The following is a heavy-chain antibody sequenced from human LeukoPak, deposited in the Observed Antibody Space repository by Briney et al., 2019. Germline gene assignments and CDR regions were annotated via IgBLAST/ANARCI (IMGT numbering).Heavy chain of an antibody. CDR1: GGSISSGGYY. CDR3: ARETTSSSSVNY. Sequence: SETLSLTCTVSGGSISSGGYYWSWIRQPPGKGLEWIGYIYHSGSTYYNPSLKSRVTISVDRSKNQFSLKLSSVTAADTAVYYCARETTSSSSVNYWGQGTLVTVSS. D-gene: IGHD6-6*01. CDR2: IYHSGST. J-gene: IGHJ4*02. V-gene: IGHV4-30-2*01.